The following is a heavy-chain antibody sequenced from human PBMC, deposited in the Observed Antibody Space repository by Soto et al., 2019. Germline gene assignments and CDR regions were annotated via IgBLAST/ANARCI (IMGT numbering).Heavy chain of an antibody. Sequence: LCRDVDGCVCINLWVRWVLNVPGKGLVWVARIDTSGHSTNYAESVKGRFTISRDHDMNPVSLQMNSLRVYDTGVYYCAKDSWYFDLWSRGSLVTV. V-gene: IGHV3-74*01. CDR2: IDTSGHST. CDR1: GCVCINLW. D-gene: IGHD6-13*01. CDR3: AKDSWYFDL. J-gene: IGHJ4*02.